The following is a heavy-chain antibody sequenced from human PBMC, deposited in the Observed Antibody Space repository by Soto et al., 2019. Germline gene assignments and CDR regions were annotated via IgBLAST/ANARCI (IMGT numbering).Heavy chain of an antibody. J-gene: IGHJ6*02. V-gene: IGHV1-3*01. CDR3: VSSTSRYCSGTGTHTYFFGMEV. CDR1: GYTFTNYA. CDR2: INDGNADT. D-gene: IGHD5-18*01. Sequence: QVHLVQSGAEVKKPGASVKVSCKASGYTFTNYAMQWVRQAPGQRLEWMGWINDGNADTKYSANFQGRVTITRDTSASTAYLELSSLRSEDTAVYYCVSSTSRYCSGTGTHTYFFGMEVWGQGTTVTVS.